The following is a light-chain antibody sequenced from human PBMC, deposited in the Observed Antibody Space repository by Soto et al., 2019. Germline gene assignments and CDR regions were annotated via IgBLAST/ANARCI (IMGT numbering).Light chain of an antibody. CDR3: QAYDIPPLT. Sequence: QMTQSPSSLSASGGDRVTITCLASDDISKYVSCQQQKPKKATQLLNYDASNLETGAPSRFSGSGAATDFTFTISMLQPEVITKYYCQAYDIPPLTFGQGTRLEI. CDR1: DDISKY. CDR2: DAS. V-gene: IGKV1-33*01. J-gene: IGKJ5*01.